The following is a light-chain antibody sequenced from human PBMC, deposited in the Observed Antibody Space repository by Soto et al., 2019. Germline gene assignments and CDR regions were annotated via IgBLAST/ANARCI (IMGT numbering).Light chain of an antibody. V-gene: IGKV3-11*01. Sequence: EIVLTQSPATLSLSPGERATLSCRASQSVSSYLAWYQQKPRQAPRLLIYDASNRATGIPARFSGSGSGTDFTLTISSLEPEDFAVYYCQQRSNWPRTFGQGTNVEIK. CDR3: QQRSNWPRT. J-gene: IGKJ1*01. CDR1: QSVSSY. CDR2: DAS.